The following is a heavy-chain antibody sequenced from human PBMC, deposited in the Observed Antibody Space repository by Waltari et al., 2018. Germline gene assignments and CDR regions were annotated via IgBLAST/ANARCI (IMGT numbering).Heavy chain of an antibody. V-gene: IGHV1-2*02. Sequence: QVQLVQSGAEVKKPGASVKVSCKASGYTFTGYYMHWVRQAPGQGLEWMGWINPNSGGTNYAQKCQGRVTMTRDTSISTAYMELSRLRSDDTAVYYCARSSRLNIVVVPAAIFGYWGQGTLVTVSS. CDR3: ARSSRLNIVVVPAAIFGY. J-gene: IGHJ4*02. CDR1: GYTFTGYY. CDR2: INPNSGGT. D-gene: IGHD2-2*01.